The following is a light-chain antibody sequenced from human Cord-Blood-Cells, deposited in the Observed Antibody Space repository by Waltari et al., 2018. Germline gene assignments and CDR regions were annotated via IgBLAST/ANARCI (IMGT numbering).Light chain of an antibody. CDR3: SSYTSSSTQV. Sequence: QSALTQPASVSGSPGPSITISCTGTSRDVGGYNYVSWYKQHPGKAPKLMIYDVSNRPSGVSNHFSGSKSGNTASLTISGLAAEDEADYYCSSYTSSSTQVFGGGTKLTVL. V-gene: IGLV2-14*01. CDR2: DVS. J-gene: IGLJ3*02. CDR1: SRDVGGYNY.